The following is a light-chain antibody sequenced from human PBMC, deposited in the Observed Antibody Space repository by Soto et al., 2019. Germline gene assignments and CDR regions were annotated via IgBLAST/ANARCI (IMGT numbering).Light chain of an antibody. CDR1: QGISSY. J-gene: IGKJ4*01. CDR2: AAS. CDR3: QQLNSYPRGLT. Sequence: DIQLTQSPSFLSASVGYRVTITCRASQGISSYLAWYQQKPGKAPKHLIYAASTLQSGVPSRFSGSGSGTEFTLTISSLQPEDFATYYCQQLNSYPRGLTFGGGTKVEIK. V-gene: IGKV1-9*01.